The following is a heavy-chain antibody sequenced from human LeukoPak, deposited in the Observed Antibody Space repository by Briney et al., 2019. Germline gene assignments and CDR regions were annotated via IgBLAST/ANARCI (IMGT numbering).Heavy chain of an antibody. CDR3: ARDSDYGGIGYGDWLDP. V-gene: IGHV1-18*01. J-gene: IGHJ5*02. D-gene: IGHD4-23*01. CDR2: ISTYTSIT. CDR1: GYRFTSYG. Sequence: ASVNVSCKATGYRFTSYGVSWVRQAPGQGPEWMGWISTYTSITHYAEKFQGRLTMTADTSTTTAYMELRSLSVDDTATYYCARDSDYGGIGYGDWLDPWGQGTLVTVSS.